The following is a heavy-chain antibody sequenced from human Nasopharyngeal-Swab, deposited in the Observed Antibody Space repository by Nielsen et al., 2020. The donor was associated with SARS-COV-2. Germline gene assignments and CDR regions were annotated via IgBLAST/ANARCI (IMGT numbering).Heavy chain of an antibody. CDR1: GGSFSGYY. J-gene: IGHJ3*02. V-gene: IGHV4-34*01. Sequence: SETLSLTCAVYGGSFSGYYWSWIRQPPGKGLEWIGEINHSGSTNYNPSLKRRVTISVDTSKNQFSLKLSSVTAADTAVYYCARGGLGVVTHDAFDIWGQGTMVTVSS. CDR3: ARGGLGVVTHDAFDI. D-gene: IGHD3-3*01. CDR2: INHSGST.